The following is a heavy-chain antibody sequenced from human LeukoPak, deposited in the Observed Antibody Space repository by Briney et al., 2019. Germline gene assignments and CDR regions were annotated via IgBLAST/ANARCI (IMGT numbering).Heavy chain of an antibody. CDR2: ISYDGSNK. Sequence: GRSLRLSCAASGFTFSSYGMHWVRQAPGKGLEWVAVISYDGSNKYYADSVKGRFTISRDNSNNTLYLQMNSLRAEDTAVYYCAKPDGVSSSWYFDYWGQGTLVTVSS. D-gene: IGHD6-13*01. J-gene: IGHJ4*02. V-gene: IGHV3-30*18. CDR3: AKPDGVSSSWYFDY. CDR1: GFTFSSYG.